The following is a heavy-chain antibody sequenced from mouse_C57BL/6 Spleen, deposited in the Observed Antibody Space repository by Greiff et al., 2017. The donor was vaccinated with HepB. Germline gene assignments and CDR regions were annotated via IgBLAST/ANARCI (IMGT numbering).Heavy chain of an antibody. Sequence: QVQLQQSGAELVKPGASVKMSCKASGYTFTSYWITWVKQRPGQGLEWIGDIYPGSGSTNYNEKFKSKATLTVDTSSSTAYMQLSSLTSEDSAVYYCARNRGYGNYYAMDYWGQGTSVTVSS. CDR3: ARNRGYGNYYAMDY. CDR2: IYPGSGST. CDR1: GYTFTSYW. J-gene: IGHJ4*01. D-gene: IGHD2-10*02. V-gene: IGHV1-55*01.